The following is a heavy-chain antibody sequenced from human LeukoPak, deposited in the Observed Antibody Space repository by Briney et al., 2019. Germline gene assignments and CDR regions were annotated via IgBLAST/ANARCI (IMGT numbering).Heavy chain of an antibody. CDR1: GFTFSSYT. CDR2: ISYDGSNK. J-gene: IGHJ3*02. CDR3: ASEYYDILTGYSIIDAFDI. V-gene: IGHV3-30-3*01. D-gene: IGHD3-9*01. Sequence: GGSLRLSCAASGFTFSSYTMHWVRQAPGKGLEWVAVISYDGSNKYYADSVKGRFTISRDNSKNTLYLQMNSLRAEDTAVYYCASEYYDILTGYSIIDAFDIWGQGTMVTVSS.